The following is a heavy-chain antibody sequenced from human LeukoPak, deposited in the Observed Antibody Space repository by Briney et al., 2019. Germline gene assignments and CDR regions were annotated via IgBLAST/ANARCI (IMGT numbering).Heavy chain of an antibody. J-gene: IGHJ4*02. CDR1: GFAFSSYS. D-gene: IGHD2/OR15-2a*01. Sequence: GGSLRLSCAASGFAFSSYSMNWVRQAPGKGLEWVSYISSSSSTIYYADSVKGRFTISRDTAKNSLYLQMNSLRAEDTAVYYCASILLFAHDYWGQGTLVTVSS. V-gene: IGHV3-48*01. CDR2: ISSSSSTI. CDR3: ASILLFAHDY.